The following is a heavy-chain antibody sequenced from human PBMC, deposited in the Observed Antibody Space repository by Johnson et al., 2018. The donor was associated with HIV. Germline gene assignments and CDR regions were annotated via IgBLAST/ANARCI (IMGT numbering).Heavy chain of an antibody. V-gene: IGHV3-7*01. CDR3: ARDYGDYAHDAFDI. D-gene: IGHD4-17*01. CDR1: GFTFSSYW. J-gene: IGHJ3*02. Sequence: VQLVESGGGLVQPGGSLRLSCLASGFTFSSYWMSWVRQAPGKGLEWVANIQQDGSEKYYVDSVKGRFTIARDNAKKSLYLKMKSLSAEDTAVYCCARDYGDYAHDAFDIWGQGTMVTVSS. CDR2: IQQDGSEK.